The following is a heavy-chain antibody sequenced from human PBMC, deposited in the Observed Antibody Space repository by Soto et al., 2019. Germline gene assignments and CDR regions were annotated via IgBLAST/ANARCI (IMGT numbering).Heavy chain of an antibody. D-gene: IGHD3-3*01. CDR3: ARASITIFGVVTTSSYWYFDL. CDR2: TYYRSKWYN. V-gene: IGHV6-1*01. Sequence: SQTLSLTCAISGDSVSSNGAAWNWIRQSPSRGLEWLGRTYYRSKWYNDYAVSVKSRITINPDTSKNQFSLQLNSVTPEDTAVYYCARASITIFGVVTTSSYWYFDLWGRGTLVTVSS. J-gene: IGHJ2*01. CDR1: GDSVSSNGAA.